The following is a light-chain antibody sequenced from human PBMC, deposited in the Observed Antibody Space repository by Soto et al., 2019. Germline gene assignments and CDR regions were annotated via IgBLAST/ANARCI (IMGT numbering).Light chain of an antibody. CDR1: QHVSSN. CDR2: RAS. J-gene: IGKJ2*01. CDR3: QQYNNWPYT. V-gene: IGKV3-15*01. Sequence: EIVMTQSPATLSVSPGGSATLSCRASQHVSSNFAWYRQKPGQAPTLLIYRASTRATGIPARFSSSGSGTEFTLPISSLQSEDFAVYYCQQYNNWPYTFGQGTKLEIK.